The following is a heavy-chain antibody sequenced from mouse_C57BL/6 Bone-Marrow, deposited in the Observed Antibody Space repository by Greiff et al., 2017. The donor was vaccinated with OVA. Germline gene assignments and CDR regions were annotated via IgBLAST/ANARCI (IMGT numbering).Heavy chain of an antibody. J-gene: IGHJ3*01. CDR3: ARRAAQATPGLFAY. Sequence: EVQLHQSGPELVKPGASVKIPCKASGYTFTDYNMDWVKQSHGKSLEWIGDINPNNGGTIYNQKFKGKATLTVDKSSSTAYMELRSLTSEDTAVYYCARRAAQATPGLFAYWGQGTLVTVSA. V-gene: IGHV1-18*01. D-gene: IGHD3-2*02. CDR2: INPNNGGT. CDR1: GYTFTDYN.